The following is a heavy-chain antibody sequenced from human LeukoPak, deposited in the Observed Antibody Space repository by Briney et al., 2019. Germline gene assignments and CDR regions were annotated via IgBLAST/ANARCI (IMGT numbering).Heavy chain of an antibody. D-gene: IGHD6-13*01. J-gene: IGHJ3*02. CDR1: GFTLSSYW. V-gene: IGHV3-74*01. CDR3: ARGPFAYSSPAAAFDI. CDR2: INSDVSTT. Sequence: GSLRLSCAASGFTLSSYWMHWVRQAPGKGLLWVSRINSDVSTTTYADSVKGRFTVSRDSAKNTLYLQMNSLRAEDTAVYYCARGPFAYSSPAAAFDIRGQGTMVTVSS.